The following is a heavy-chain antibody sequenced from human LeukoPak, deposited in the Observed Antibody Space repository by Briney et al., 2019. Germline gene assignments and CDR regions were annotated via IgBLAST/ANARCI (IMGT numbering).Heavy chain of an antibody. Sequence: GGSLRLSCAASGFTVSSNYMSWVRQAPGKGLEWVSTISSSGGGTFYADSVKGRFTISRDNSKNTLYLQMNSLTVEDTAVYYCAKVMIAFNAFDYWGQGTLVTVSS. CDR2: ISSSGGGT. CDR1: GFTVSSNY. D-gene: IGHD3-22*01. V-gene: IGHV3-23*01. CDR3: AKVMIAFNAFDY. J-gene: IGHJ4*02.